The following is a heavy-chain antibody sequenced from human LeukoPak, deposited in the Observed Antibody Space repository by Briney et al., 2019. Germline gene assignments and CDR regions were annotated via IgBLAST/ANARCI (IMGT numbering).Heavy chain of an antibody. CDR1: GFTVSSNY. CDR3: ARDSLPLVVVITTFDY. D-gene: IGHD3-22*01. J-gene: IGHJ4*02. Sequence: PGGSLRLSCAASGFTVSSNYMSWVRQAPGKGLEWVSVIYSGGSTYYADSVKGRFTISRDNSKNTLYLQMNSLRAEDTAVYYCARDSLPLVVVITTFDYWGQGTLVTVSS. V-gene: IGHV3-53*05. CDR2: IYSGGST.